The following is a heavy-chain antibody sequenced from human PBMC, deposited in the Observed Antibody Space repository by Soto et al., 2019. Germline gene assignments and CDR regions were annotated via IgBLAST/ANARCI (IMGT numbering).Heavy chain of an antibody. D-gene: IGHD6-13*01. CDR2: IDWDDDK. J-gene: IGHJ4*02. CDR3: ARDHIAAAGYLDY. V-gene: IGHV2-70*04. CDR1: GFSLSTTGMR. Sequence: SGPTLVNPTQTLTLTCTFSGFSLSTTGMRVSWIRQPPGKALEWLARIDWDDDKFYSTSLKTRLTISKDTSKNQVVLKMTNVDPVDTATYYCARDHIAAAGYLDYWGQGTLVTVSS.